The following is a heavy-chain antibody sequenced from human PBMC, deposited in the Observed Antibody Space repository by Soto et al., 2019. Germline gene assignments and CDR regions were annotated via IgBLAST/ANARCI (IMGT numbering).Heavy chain of an antibody. J-gene: IGHJ3*02. D-gene: IGHD5-18*01. V-gene: IGHV4-59*01. CDR3: ARTILLNTAYAFDI. Sequence: ASETLSLTCTVSGGSISSYYWSWIRQPPGKGLEWIGYIYYSGSTNYNPSLKSRVTISVDTSKNQFSLKLSSVTAADTAVYYCARTILLNTAYAFDIWGQGTMVTVSS. CDR2: IYYSGST. CDR1: GGSISSYY.